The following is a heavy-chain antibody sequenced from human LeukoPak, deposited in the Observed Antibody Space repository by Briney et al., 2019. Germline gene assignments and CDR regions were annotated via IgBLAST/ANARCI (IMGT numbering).Heavy chain of an antibody. V-gene: IGHV3-66*01. D-gene: IGHD6-19*01. J-gene: IGHJ4*02. CDR2: IYSGGST. Sequence: GGSLRLSCAASGSTVSSNYMSWVRQAPGKGLEWVSVIYSGGSTYYADSVKGRFTISRDNSKNTLYLQMNSLRAEDTAVYYCASRWGRQWLAQFDYWGQGTLVTVSS. CDR3: ASRWGRQWLAQFDY. CDR1: GSTVSSNY.